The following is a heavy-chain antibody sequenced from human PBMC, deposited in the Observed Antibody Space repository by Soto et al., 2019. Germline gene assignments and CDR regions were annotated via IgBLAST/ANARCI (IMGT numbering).Heavy chain of an antibody. Sequence: SVKVSCKASGGTFSSYAISWVRQAPGQGLEWMGGIIPIFGTANYAQKFQGRVTITADESTSTAYMELSSLRSEDTAVYYCARGGYYYDTKTFDYWGQGTLVTVSS. CDR1: GGTFSSYA. V-gene: IGHV1-69*13. CDR3: ARGGYYYDTKTFDY. J-gene: IGHJ4*02. CDR2: IIPIFGTA. D-gene: IGHD3-22*01.